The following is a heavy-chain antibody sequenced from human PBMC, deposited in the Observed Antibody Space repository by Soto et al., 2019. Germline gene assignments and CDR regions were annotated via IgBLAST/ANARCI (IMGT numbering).Heavy chain of an antibody. J-gene: IGHJ4*02. Sequence: EVQLVESGGGLVQPGGSLSLSCAASGFTFSRYWMHWVRQAPGKGLVWVSRINSDGSSTSYADSVKGRFTISRDNAKNTLYLQMNSLRAEDTAVYYCAVAVAGPTAIGYWGQGTLVTVSS. CDR3: AVAVAGPTAIGY. CDR1: GFTFSRYW. V-gene: IGHV3-74*01. D-gene: IGHD6-19*01. CDR2: INSDGSST.